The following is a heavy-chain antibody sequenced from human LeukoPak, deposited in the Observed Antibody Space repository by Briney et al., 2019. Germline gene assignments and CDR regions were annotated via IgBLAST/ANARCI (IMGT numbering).Heavy chain of an antibody. D-gene: IGHD1-1*01. V-gene: IGHV3-30-3*01. CDR3: ASDTTGHYDY. Sequence: PGGSLRLSCAASGFTFYIYAIHWVRQAPGKGLQWVAVIGDDGSHKDYVDSVKGRFTISRDNSKNTLYLQMNSLRAEDTAVYYCASDTTGHYDYWGQGTLVTVSS. CDR2: IGDDGSHK. CDR1: GFTFYIYA. J-gene: IGHJ4*02.